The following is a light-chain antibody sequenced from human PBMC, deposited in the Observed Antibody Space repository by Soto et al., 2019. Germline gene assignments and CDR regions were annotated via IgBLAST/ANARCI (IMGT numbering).Light chain of an antibody. J-gene: IGKJ4*01. Sequence: EIVMTQSPATPSVSPGERATLSCRASQTIRHNLAWYQHRPGQTPTPLIYGASTRDPGVTATFRGSGSGTECTLTIDGLQSEHFALYWCQQYDNWPPTFGGGNKVELK. V-gene: IGKV3-15*01. CDR3: QQYDNWPPT. CDR2: GAS. CDR1: QTIRHN.